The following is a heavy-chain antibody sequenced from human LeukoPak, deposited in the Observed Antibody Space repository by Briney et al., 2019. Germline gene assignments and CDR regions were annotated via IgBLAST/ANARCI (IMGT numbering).Heavy chain of an antibody. V-gene: IGHV3-30*04. CDR3: AREAAAAGIRKTSTHYYYMDV. CDR1: GLTFSSYA. Sequence: GRSLRLSCAASGLTFSSYAMHWVRQAPGKGLEWVAVISYDGSNKYYADSVKGRFTISRDNAKSTLYLQMNSLRAEDTAVYYCAREAAAAGIRKTSTHYYYMDVWGKGTTVTVSS. J-gene: IGHJ6*03. CDR2: ISYDGSNK. D-gene: IGHD6-13*01.